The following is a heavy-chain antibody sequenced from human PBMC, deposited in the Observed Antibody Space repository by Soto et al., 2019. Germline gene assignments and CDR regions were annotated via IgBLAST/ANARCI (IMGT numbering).Heavy chain of an antibody. D-gene: IGHD2-15*01. CDR2: ISGSGGST. Sequence: VQLLESRGGLVQPGGSLRLSCAASGFTFSSYAMSWVRQAPGKGLEWVSAISGSGGSTYYADSVKGRFTISRDNSKNTLYLQMNSLRAEDTAVYYCAKPIGYCSGGSCYLFDYWGQGTLVTVSS. CDR3: AKPIGYCSGGSCYLFDY. CDR1: GFTFSSYA. V-gene: IGHV3-23*01. J-gene: IGHJ4*02.